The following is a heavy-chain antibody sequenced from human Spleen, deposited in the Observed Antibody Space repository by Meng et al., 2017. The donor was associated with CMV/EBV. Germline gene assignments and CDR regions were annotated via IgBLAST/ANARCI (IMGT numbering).Heavy chain of an antibody. CDR2: IYPGDSET. Sequence: CKGFGFTFTSYWIGWVRQMPGKGLEWMGMIYPGDSETRFSPSFQGQVTMSADKSIATAYLQWTSLRASDTAMYYCARRDGRKEIVDYWGQGTLVTVSS. CDR1: GFTFTSYW. J-gene: IGHJ4*02. V-gene: IGHV5-51*01. D-gene: IGHD5-24*01. CDR3: ARRDGRKEIVDY.